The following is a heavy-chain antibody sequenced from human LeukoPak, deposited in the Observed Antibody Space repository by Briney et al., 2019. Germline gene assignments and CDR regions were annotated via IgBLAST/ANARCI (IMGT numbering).Heavy chain of an antibody. D-gene: IGHD5-18*01. CDR1: GFTFSSYA. V-gene: IGHV3-23*01. J-gene: IGHJ4*02. Sequence: HPGGSLRLSCAASGFTFSSYAMHWVRQAPGKGLEWVSAISGSGGSTYYADSVKGRFTISRDNSKNTLYLQMNSLRAEDTAVYYCAKEVGYSYGFDYFDYWGQGTLVTVSS. CDR2: ISGSGGST. CDR3: AKEVGYSYGFDYFDY.